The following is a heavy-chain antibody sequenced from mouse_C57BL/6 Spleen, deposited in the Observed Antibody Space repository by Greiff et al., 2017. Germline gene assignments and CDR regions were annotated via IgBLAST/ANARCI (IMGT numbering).Heavy chain of an antibody. CDR1: GYTFTSYW. Sequence: QVQLQQPGAELVMPGASVKLSCKASGYTFTSYWMHWVKQRPGQGLAWIGEIDPSDSYTNYNQKFQGKSTLTVDKSSRTAYMQLSSLTSEDSAVDYCCRKGAGAMDYWGQGTSVTVSS. CDR3: CRKGAGAMDY. V-gene: IGHV1-69*01. CDR2: IDPSDSYT. J-gene: IGHJ4*01.